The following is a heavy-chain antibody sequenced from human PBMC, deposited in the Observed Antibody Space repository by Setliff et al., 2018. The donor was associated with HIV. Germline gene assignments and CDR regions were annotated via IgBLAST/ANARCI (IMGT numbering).Heavy chain of an antibody. V-gene: IGHV4-38-2*02. CDR1: GYSISSRYY. D-gene: IGHD2-15*01. J-gene: IGHJ4*02. Sequence: PSETLSLTCTVSGYSISSRYYWGWIQQPPGKGLEWIGSVYHTGSTYYNPSLKSRVTMSADTSKNQFSLKLSSVTAADTAVYYCASSPAWRSDSGLHTFDYWGQGTLVTVSS. CDR2: VYHTGST. CDR3: ASSPAWRSDSGLHTFDY.